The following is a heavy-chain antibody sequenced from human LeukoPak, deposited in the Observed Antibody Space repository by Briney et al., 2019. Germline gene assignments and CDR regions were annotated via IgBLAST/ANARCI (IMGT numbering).Heavy chain of an antibody. D-gene: IGHD5-24*01. CDR1: GGSISSYY. CDR2: IYTSGST. V-gene: IGHV4-4*07. Sequence: SETLSLTCTVSGGSISSYYWSWIRQPAGKGLEWIGRIYTSGSTNYNPSLKSRVTISVGKSKTQFSLKLSSVTAADTAMYYCATAMATYSGTFDIWGQGTMVTVSS. CDR3: ATAMATYSGTFDI. J-gene: IGHJ3*02.